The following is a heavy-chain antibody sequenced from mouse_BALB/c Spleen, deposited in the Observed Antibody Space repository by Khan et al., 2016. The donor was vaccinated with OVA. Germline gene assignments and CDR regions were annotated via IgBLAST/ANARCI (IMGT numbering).Heavy chain of an antibody. V-gene: IGHV5-6*01. Sequence: EVQLVESGGDLVKTGGSLKLSCAASGFTFSTYGMSWVRQTPDKRLEWVATISSGGHYTYYIDSVKGRFTISRDNAENILYLQMTSLRSEDTAMYYCASLAYYYNSGGFAYWGQGTLVTVSA. CDR2: ISSGGHYT. D-gene: IGHD1-1*02. CDR1: GFTFSTYG. CDR3: ASLAYYYNSGGFAY. J-gene: IGHJ3*01.